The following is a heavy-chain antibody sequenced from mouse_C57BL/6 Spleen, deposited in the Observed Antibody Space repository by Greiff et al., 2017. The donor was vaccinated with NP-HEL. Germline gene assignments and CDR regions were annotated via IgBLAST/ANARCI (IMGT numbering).Heavy chain of an antibody. CDR1: GYTFTDYN. CDR3: ARGITTVVARYYYAMDY. J-gene: IGHJ4*01. D-gene: IGHD1-1*01. Sequence: EVQLQQSGPELVKPGASVKIPCKASGYTFTDYNMDWVKQSHGKSLEWIGDINPNNGGTIYNQKFKGKATLTVDKSSSTAYMELRSLTSEDTAVYYCARGITTVVARYYYAMDYWGQGTSVTVSS. CDR2: INPNNGGT. V-gene: IGHV1-18*01.